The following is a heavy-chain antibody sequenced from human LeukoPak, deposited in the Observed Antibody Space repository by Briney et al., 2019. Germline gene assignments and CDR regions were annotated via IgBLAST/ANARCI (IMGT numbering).Heavy chain of an antibody. CDR3: ARVDSGSACAS. CDR1: GFALSSYS. D-gene: IGHD6-19*01. CDR2: ISKNGRNT. Sequence: GGSPRLSCAASGFALSSYSMHWVRQAPGKGLEFVSAISKNGRNTYYGNSMKGRFTISRDISKNTLYLQMGSLRPEDMAVYYCARVDSGSACASWGQGILVTVSS. V-gene: IGHV3-64*01. J-gene: IGHJ1*01.